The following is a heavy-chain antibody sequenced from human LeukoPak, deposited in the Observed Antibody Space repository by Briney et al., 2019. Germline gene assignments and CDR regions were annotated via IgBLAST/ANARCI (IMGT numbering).Heavy chain of an antibody. Sequence: SETLSLTCAVHGGSFSGYYWSWIRQPPGKGLEWIGEINHSGSTNYNPSLKSRVTISVDTSKNQFSLKLSSVTAADTAVYYCARAGIQLWSTTGYYYGMDVWGKGTTVTVSS. D-gene: IGHD5-18*01. CDR3: ARAGIQLWSTTGYYYGMDV. CDR1: GGSFSGYY. V-gene: IGHV4-34*01. J-gene: IGHJ6*04. CDR2: INHSGST.